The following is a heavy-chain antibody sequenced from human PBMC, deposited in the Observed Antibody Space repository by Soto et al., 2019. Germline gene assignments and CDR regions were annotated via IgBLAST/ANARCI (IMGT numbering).Heavy chain of an antibody. CDR1: GFTFRTYN. V-gene: IGHV3-21*01. CDR3: ARQYPSSSRHFDH. CDR2: ISAGSSNI. D-gene: IGHD6-6*01. Sequence: EVELVESGGGLVKPGGSLKLSCAASGFTFRTYNMIWVRQAPGKGLEWVSSISAGSSNIYYAPSVKGGFTISRDNAKNLLYLQINGLRAEDTAVYYCARQYPSSSRHFDHWGQGTLVIVSS. J-gene: IGHJ4*02.